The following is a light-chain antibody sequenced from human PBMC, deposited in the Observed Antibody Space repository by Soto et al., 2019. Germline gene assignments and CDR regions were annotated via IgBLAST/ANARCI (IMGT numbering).Light chain of an antibody. V-gene: IGKV3-20*01. CDR2: GAS. CDR1: QSVASPY. J-gene: IGKJ1*01. CDR3: QQYGNSPET. Sequence: EIVLTQSPGTLSLSPGERATLFCGASQSVASPYLAWYQQKPRQAPRLLIYGASSRAAGIPNRFSASGSGTDFTLIISILEPEAFAVYYWQQYGNSPETFGQGTKVEIK.